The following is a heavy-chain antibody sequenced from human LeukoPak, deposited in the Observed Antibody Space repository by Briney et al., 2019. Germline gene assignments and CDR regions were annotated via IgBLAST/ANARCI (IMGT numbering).Heavy chain of an antibody. CDR3: AKAPYMNTWNLFEY. J-gene: IGHJ4*02. D-gene: IGHD1-1*01. Sequence: AGGSLRLSCAASGFSFNGYAMSWVRQAPGKGLEWVSAITGSGDNTYYAASVRGRFTVSTDNFKNTLYLQMNSLRVEDTAEYFCAKAPYMNTWNLFEYWGQGTLLTVSS. CDR2: ITGSGDNT. CDR1: GFSFNGYA. V-gene: IGHV3-23*01.